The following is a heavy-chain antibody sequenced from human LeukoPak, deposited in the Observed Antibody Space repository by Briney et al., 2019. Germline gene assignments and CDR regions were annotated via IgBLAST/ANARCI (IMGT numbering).Heavy chain of an antibody. CDR3: AKYYGDSPFDY. Sequence: GASVKVSCKASGYTFTSYGISWLRQAPGQGLEWMGWISGYNGNTNYAQKLQGRVTVTTDTSTSTAYMELRSLRSDDTAVYYCAKYYGDSPFDYWGQGTLVTVSS. CDR1: GYTFTSYG. J-gene: IGHJ4*02. V-gene: IGHV1-18*01. CDR2: ISGYNGNT. D-gene: IGHD4-17*01.